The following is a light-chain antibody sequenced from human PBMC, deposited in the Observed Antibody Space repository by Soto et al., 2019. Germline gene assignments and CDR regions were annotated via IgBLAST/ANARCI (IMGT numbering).Light chain of an antibody. Sequence: QAVVTQKPSLTVSPGGTVTLTCASNTGAVTSGNYASWFQQKPGQAPRTLIYTTNNKHSWTPARFSGSLLGDKAALTVSGVQPEDEADYYCLLYYGGAHLVFGGGTKVTVL. CDR2: TTN. CDR3: LLYYGGAHLV. V-gene: IGLV7-43*01. J-gene: IGLJ3*02. CDR1: TGAVTSGNY.